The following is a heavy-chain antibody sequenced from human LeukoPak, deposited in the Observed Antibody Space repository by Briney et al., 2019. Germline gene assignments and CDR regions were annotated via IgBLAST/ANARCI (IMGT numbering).Heavy chain of an antibody. CDR3: ARSDIAVAGKGGADFDY. Sequence: SQTLSLTCAISGDSVSSNSAAWNWIRQSPSRGLEWLGRTYYRSKWYNDYAVSVKSRITINPDTSKNQFSLQLNSVTPEDTAVYYCARSDIAVAGKGGADFDYWGQGTLVTVSS. CDR1: GDSVSSNSAA. J-gene: IGHJ4*02. D-gene: IGHD6-19*01. V-gene: IGHV6-1*01. CDR2: TYYRSKWYN.